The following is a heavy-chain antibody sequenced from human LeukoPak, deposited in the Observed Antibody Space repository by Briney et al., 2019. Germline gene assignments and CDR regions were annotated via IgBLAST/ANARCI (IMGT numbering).Heavy chain of an antibody. V-gene: IGHV3-64D*09. CDR3: VKITSVTGGDY. CDR2: ISNNGGRS. D-gene: IGHD1-1*01. CDR1: GFTFSAYA. Sequence: PGGSLRLSCAASGFTFSAYAMYWVRQAPGKGLEYVSGISNNGGRSFYADSVKGRFTISRDNSKNTLYLQMSSLRAEDTAVYYCVKITSVTGGDYWGQGTRLTVSS. J-gene: IGHJ4*02.